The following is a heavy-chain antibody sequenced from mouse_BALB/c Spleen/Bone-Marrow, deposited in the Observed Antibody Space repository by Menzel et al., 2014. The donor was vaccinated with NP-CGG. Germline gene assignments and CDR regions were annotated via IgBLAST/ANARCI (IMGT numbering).Heavy chain of an antibody. CDR3: ARLGNYGY. CDR2: IDPANGNT. CDR1: GFNIKDTN. V-gene: IGHV14-3*02. D-gene: IGHD2-1*01. J-gene: IGHJ2*01. Sequence: VQLKHSGAELVKPGASVKLSCTASGFNIKDTNMHWVKQRPEQGLEWIGRIDPANGNTKYDPKFQGKATITADTSSNTAYLQLSSLTSEDTADYYCARLGNYGYLGQGTTLTVSS.